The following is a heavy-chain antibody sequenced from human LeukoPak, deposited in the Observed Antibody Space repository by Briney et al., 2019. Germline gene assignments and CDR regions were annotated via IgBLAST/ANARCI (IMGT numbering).Heavy chain of an antibody. CDR3: ARSGSSSSDY. J-gene: IGHJ4*02. D-gene: IGHD6-6*01. CDR1: GYTFTSYG. Sequence: ASVKVPRTASGYTFTSYGISWVRQAPGQGLEWMGWISAYNGNTNYAQKLQGRVTMTTDTSTSTAHMELRSLRSDDTAVYYCARSGSSSSDYWGQGTLVTVSS. CDR2: ISAYNGNT. V-gene: IGHV1-18*01.